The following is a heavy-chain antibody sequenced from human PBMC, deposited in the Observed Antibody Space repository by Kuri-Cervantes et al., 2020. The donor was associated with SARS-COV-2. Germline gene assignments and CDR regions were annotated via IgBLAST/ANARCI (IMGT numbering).Heavy chain of an antibody. CDR1: GGSFSRYY. Sequence: ESLKISCAVYGGSFSRYYWSWIRQLPGKGLEWIGEINHSGSTNYNPSLKSRVTISVDTSKNQFSLKLSSVTAADTAVYYCARDMYLGIHFPVVTPSVRGEFDYWGQGTLVTVSS. CDR3: ARDMYLGIHFPVVTPSVRGEFDY. D-gene: IGHD4-23*01. CDR2: INHSGST. J-gene: IGHJ4*02. V-gene: IGHV4-34*01.